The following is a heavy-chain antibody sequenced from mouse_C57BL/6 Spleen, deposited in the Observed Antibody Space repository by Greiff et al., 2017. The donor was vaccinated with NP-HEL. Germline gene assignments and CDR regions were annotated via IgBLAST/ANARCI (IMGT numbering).Heavy chain of an antibody. J-gene: IGHJ1*03. V-gene: IGHV1-64*01. CDR3: ARGTTVVARYFDV. CDR1: GYTFTSYW. CDR2: IHPNSGST. Sequence: QVQLKQPGAELVKPGASVKLSCKASGYTFTSYWMHWVKQRPGQGLEWIGMIHPNSGSTNYNEKFKSKATLTVDKSSSTAYMQLSSLTSEDSAVYDCARGTTVVARYFDVWGTGTTVTVSS. D-gene: IGHD1-1*01.